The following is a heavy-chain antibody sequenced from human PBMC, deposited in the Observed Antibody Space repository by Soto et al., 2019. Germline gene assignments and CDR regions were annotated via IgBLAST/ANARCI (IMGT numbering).Heavy chain of an antibody. CDR2: IIPIFGTA. Sequence: QVQLVQSGAEVKKPGSSVKVSCKASGGTFSSYAISWVRQAPGQGLEWMGGIIPIFGTANYAQKFQGRVTITADESTSTDYMELSRLRSEDTAVYYCARGIRHRNHDAFDIWGQGTMVTVSS. V-gene: IGHV1-69*01. CDR1: GGTFSSYA. J-gene: IGHJ3*02. CDR3: ARGIRHRNHDAFDI.